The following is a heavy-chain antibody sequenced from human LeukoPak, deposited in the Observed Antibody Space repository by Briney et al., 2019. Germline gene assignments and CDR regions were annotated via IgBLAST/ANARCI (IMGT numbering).Heavy chain of an antibody. D-gene: IGHD3-22*01. V-gene: IGHV3-23*01. Sequence: GGSLRPSCVASGFTFSIYAMSWVRQAPGKGLEWVSSISSGGDYTYYTDPVKGRFTISRDNSKDTLYLQMNSLRAEDTAVYYCAKDRPNYHESNGHYYRRNGDYWGQGTLVTVSS. J-gene: IGHJ4*02. CDR1: GFTFSIYA. CDR2: ISSGGDYT. CDR3: AKDRPNYHESNGHYYRRNGDY.